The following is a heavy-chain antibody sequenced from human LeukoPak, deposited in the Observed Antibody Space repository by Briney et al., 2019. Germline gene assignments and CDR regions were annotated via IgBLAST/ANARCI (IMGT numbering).Heavy chain of an antibody. CDR1: GFTFSSYA. D-gene: IGHD3-22*01. J-gene: IGHJ4*02. CDR2: ISYDGSNK. Sequence: GGSLRLSCAASGFTFSSYAMHWVRQAPGKGLEWVAVISYDGSNKYYADSVKGRFTISRDNSKNTLYLQMNSLRAEDTAVYYCASPHYDSSGLFDYWGQGTLVTVSS. V-gene: IGHV3-30-3*01. CDR3: ASPHYDSSGLFDY.